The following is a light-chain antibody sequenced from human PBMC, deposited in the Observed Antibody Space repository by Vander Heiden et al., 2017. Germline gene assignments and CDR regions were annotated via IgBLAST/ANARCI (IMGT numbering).Light chain of an antibody. CDR2: EVS. CDR1: SSDVGGYNY. V-gene: IGLV2-8*01. Sequence: QYALTQPPSASGSPEQSDTIGCTGTSSDVGGYNYVSWYQQHPGKAPKLMIYEVSKRPTGVPDRFSGSKSGNTASLTVSGLQAEDEADYYCSSYAGSNCVLFGGGTKLTVL. CDR3: SSYAGSNCVL. J-gene: IGLJ2*01.